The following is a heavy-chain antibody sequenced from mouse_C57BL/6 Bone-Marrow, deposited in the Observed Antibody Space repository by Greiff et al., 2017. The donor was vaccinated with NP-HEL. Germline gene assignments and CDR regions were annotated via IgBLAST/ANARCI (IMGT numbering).Heavy chain of an antibody. CDR1: GYTFTEYT. D-gene: IGHD1-1*01. V-gene: IGHV1-62-2*01. CDR2: FYPGSGSI. J-gene: IGHJ1*03. Sequence: VQRVESGAELVKPGASVKLSCKASGYTFTEYTIHWVKQRSGQGLEWIGWFYPGSGSIKYNEKFKDKATLTADKSSSTVYMELRRLTSEDSAVYFCARHEADYGSSYVYFDVWGTGTTVTVSS. CDR3: ARHEADYGSSYVYFDV.